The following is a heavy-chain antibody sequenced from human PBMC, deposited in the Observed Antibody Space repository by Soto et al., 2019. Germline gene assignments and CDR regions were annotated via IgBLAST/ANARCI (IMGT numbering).Heavy chain of an antibody. CDR2: MNPNSGNT. Sequence: ASVKVSCKASGYTFTSYDINWVRQATGQGLEWMGWMNPNSGNTGYAQKFQGRVTMTRNTSISTAYMELGSLRSEDTAVYYCARGPGMRLHLGELSFDYWGQGTLVTVSS. CDR3: ARGPGMRLHLGELSFDY. D-gene: IGHD3-16*02. CDR1: GYTFTSYD. J-gene: IGHJ4*02. V-gene: IGHV1-8*01.